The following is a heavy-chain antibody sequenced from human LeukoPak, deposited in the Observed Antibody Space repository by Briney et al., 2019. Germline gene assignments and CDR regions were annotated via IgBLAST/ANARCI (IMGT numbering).Heavy chain of an antibody. J-gene: IGHJ4*02. CDR1: GYVCSNAW. CDR2: IISETDGGTT. D-gene: IGHD3-22*01. CDR3: TSHTYNFDSSGYYLIEYDY. V-gene: IGHV3-15*01. Sequence: GRSLILSCAATGYVCSNAWMSCVCQPTGKGLDWTGRIISETDGGTTDYAAPVKGRFTSSRDDSKNMLYLQMNSLKSEDTAVYYCTSHTYNFDSSGYYLIEYDYWGQGTLVTVSS.